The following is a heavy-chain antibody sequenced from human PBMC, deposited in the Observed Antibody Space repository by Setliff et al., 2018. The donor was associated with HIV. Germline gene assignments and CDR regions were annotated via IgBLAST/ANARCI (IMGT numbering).Heavy chain of an antibody. V-gene: IGHV1-18*01. Sequence: GASVKVSCKISGYTLTAYGLNWVRQAPGQGPEWMGWFTSYNNQAEYAPKFQGRVTMTIDTSTSTAYMDLRNLKYDDTAVYYCARGGDPPYYFLGMDVWGQGTTVTVSS. CDR2: FTSYNNQA. D-gene: IGHD3-10*01. J-gene: IGHJ6*02. CDR1: GYTLTAYG. CDR3: ARGGDPPYYFLGMDV.